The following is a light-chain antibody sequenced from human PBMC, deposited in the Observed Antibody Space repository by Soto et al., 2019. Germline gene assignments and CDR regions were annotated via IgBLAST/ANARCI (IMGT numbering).Light chain of an antibody. V-gene: IGKV3-11*01. Sequence: EIVLTQSPVTLSLSPGERATLSCRASQSVSSYVAWYQQKPGQAPRLLIYDASNRATGIPARFSGSGSGTDFTLTISSLDPEDFAVYYCQQRSNWPLTFGGGTKVEIK. CDR1: QSVSSY. J-gene: IGKJ4*01. CDR2: DAS. CDR3: QQRSNWPLT.